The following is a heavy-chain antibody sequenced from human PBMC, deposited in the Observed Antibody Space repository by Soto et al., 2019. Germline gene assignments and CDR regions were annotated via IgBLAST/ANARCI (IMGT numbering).Heavy chain of an antibody. CDR1: GGSISSYY. CDR2: IYYSGST. D-gene: IGHD5-18*01. V-gene: IGHV4-59*01. CDR3: ARAWLPNYYYGMDV. J-gene: IGHJ6*02. Sequence: PSETLSLTCTVSGGSISSYYWSWIRQPPGKGLEWIGYIYYSGSTNYNPSLKSRVTISVDTSKNQFSLKLSSVTAADTAVYYCARAWLPNYYYGMDVWGQGTTVTVSS.